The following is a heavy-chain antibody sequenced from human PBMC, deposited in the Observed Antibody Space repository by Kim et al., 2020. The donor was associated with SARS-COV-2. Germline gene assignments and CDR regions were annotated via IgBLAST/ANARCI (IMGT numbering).Heavy chain of an antibody. J-gene: IGHJ6*02. CDR2: IWYDGSNK. Sequence: GGSLRLSCAASGFTFSSYGMHWVRQAPGKGLEWVAVIWYDGSNKYYADSVKGRFTISRDNSKNTLYLQMNSLRAEDTAVYYCARVHAGYGDYYYGMDVWGQGTTVTVS. D-gene: IGHD4-17*01. CDR1: GFTFSSYG. CDR3: ARVHAGYGDYYYGMDV. V-gene: IGHV3-33*01.